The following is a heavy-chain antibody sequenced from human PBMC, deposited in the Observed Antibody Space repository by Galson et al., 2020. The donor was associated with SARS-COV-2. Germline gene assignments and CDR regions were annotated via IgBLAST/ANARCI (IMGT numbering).Heavy chain of an antibody. Sequence: GESLKISCKGSGYSFTSYWIGWVRQMPGKGLEWMGIIYPGDSDTRYSPSFQGQVTISADKSISTAYLQWSSLKASDTAMYYCARDTYYYGSGTYYYYGMDVWGLGTTVTVSS. V-gene: IGHV5-51*01. D-gene: IGHD3-10*01. CDR3: ARDTYYYGSGTYYYYGMDV. CDR2: IYPGDSDT. J-gene: IGHJ6*02. CDR1: GYSFTSYW.